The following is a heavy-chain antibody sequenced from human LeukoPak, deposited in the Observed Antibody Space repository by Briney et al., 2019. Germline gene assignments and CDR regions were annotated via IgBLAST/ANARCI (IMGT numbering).Heavy chain of an antibody. D-gene: IGHD6-19*01. CDR1: GDSISSYY. CDR2: VYVTGST. J-gene: IGHJ5*02. V-gene: IGHV4-4*07. Sequence: SETLSLACTVPGDSISSYYWSWIRQPAEKGPEWIGRVYVTGSTNLNPALQSRVTMSVDTSKNQFSLKLTSVTAADTAVYYCAGDRQWLVDHWGQGTLVTVSS. CDR3: AGDRQWLVDH.